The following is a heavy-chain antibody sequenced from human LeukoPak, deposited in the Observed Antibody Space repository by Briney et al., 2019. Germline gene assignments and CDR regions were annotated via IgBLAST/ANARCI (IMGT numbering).Heavy chain of an antibody. CDR1: GGSIISNSYY. V-gene: IGHV4-39*01. D-gene: IGHD2-15*01. J-gene: IGHJ4*02. CDR3: ARQGPPIVAQLD. Sequence: PSETLSLTCGVSGGSIISNSYYWGWIRQPPGKGLEWIGCIYYTGSTYYNPSLKSRVTISVDTSKNQFSLKLSSVTAADTAVYYCARQGPPIVAQLDWGQGTLVTVSS. CDR2: IYYTGST.